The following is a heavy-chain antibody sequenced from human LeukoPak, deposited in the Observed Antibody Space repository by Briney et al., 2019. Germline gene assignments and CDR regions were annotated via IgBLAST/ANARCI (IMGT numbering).Heavy chain of an antibody. J-gene: IGHJ5*02. V-gene: IGHV3-11*01. CDR3: ARGPYCGGDCCSESWFDP. Sequence: GGSLRLSCAASGFTFSDYYMSWIRQAPGKGLEWVSYISSSGSTIYYADSVKGRFTISRDNAKNSLYLQMDSLRAEDTAVYYCARGPYCGGDCCSESWFDPWGQGTLVTVSS. CDR1: GFTFSDYY. CDR2: ISSSGSTI. D-gene: IGHD2-21*02.